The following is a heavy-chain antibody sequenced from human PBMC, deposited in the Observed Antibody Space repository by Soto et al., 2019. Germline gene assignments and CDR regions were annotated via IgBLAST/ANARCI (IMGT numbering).Heavy chain of an antibody. V-gene: IGHV3-33*03. J-gene: IGHJ6*02. CDR3: ARQLAVPYAAYAMDV. CDR2: IWYNGSKK. D-gene: IGHD2-15*01. Sequence: QVHLVESGGGVVQPGRSLRLSCAASGFTFSSYGMLWVRQAPGKGLEWVAVIWYNGSKKYYGESVKGRFTIFRDNSENTLHLEMSSRRAEDTAVYYCARQLAVPYAAYAMDVWGQGTTVTVSS. CDR1: GFTFSSYG.